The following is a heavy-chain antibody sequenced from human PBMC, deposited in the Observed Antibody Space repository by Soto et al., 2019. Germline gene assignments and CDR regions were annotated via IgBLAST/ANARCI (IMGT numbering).Heavy chain of an antibody. D-gene: IGHD2-2*01. Sequence: QVQLQESGPGLVKPSETLSLTCTVSGGSISRYYWSWIRQPPGKGLEWIAYIYYSGSTNYNPSLKRRVTISVITSKDQFCLQLSSVTAADTALYHCARVRGGWFISQLLTAVDIWAPGTMVSVSS. J-gene: IGHJ3*02. V-gene: IGHV4-59*01. CDR3: ARVRGGWFISQLLTAVDI. CDR1: GGSISRYY. CDR2: IYYSGST.